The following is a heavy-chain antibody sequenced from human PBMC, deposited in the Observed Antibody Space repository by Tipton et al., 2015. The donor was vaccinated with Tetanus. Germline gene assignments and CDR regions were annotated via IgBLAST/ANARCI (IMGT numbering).Heavy chain of an antibody. Sequence: SLRLSCEGSGFTFSSYSMNWVRQAPGKGLEWISYIGSFSRTINYADSVRGRFTTFRDSAKSSLYLQMSRLRAEDTAVYYCARVVRDYYYGMGVWGQGTTVTVSS. CDR1: GFTFSSYS. D-gene: IGHD3-22*01. V-gene: IGHV3-48*01. CDR2: IGSFSRTI. J-gene: IGHJ6*02. CDR3: ARVVRDYYYGMGV.